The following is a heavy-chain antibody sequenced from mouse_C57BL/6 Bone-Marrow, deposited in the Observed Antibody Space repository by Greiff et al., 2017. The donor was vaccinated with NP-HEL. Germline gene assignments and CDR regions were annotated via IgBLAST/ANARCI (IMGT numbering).Heavy chain of an antibody. J-gene: IGHJ2*01. CDR1: GYTFTSYG. V-gene: IGHV1-81*01. D-gene: IGHD1-1*01. CDR2: IYPRSGNT. Sequence: VQLQQSGAELARPGASVKLSCKASGYTFTSYGISWVKQRTGQGLEWIGEIYPRSGNTYYNEKFKGKAILTADKSSSTAYMELRSLTSEDSAVYFCANYYGSSYDWGQGTTLTVSS. CDR3: ANYYGSSYD.